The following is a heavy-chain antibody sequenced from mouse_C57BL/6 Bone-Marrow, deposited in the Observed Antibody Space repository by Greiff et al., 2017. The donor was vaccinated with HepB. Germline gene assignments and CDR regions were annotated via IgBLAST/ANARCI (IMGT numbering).Heavy chain of an antibody. CDR1: GYTFTNYW. CDR3: ARVGYGAMDY. D-gene: IGHD1-1*02. J-gene: IGHJ4*01. Sequence: QVQLQQSGAELVRPGTSVKMSCKASGYTFTNYWIGWAKQRPGHGLEWIGDIYPGGGYPNYNEKFKGKATLTADKSSSTAYMQFSSLTSEDSAIYYCARVGYGAMDYWGQGTSVTVSS. V-gene: IGHV1-63*01. CDR2: IYPGGGYP.